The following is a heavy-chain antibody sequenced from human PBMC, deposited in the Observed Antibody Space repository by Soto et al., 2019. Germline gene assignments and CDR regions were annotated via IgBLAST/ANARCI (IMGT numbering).Heavy chain of an antibody. Sequence: QVQLVQSGAEVKKPGASVKVSCKASGYTFTSYAMHWVRQAPGQRLEWMGWINAGNGNTKYSQKFQGRVTITRDTSASTAYMELSSLRSEDTAVYYCAREDYYDSSGESLGFDPWGQGTLVTVSS. CDR2: INAGNGNT. CDR1: GYTFTSYA. CDR3: AREDYYDSSGESLGFDP. J-gene: IGHJ5*02. D-gene: IGHD3-22*01. V-gene: IGHV1-3*01.